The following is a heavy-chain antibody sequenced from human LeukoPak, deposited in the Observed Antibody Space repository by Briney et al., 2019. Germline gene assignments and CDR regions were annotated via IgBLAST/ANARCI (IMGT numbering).Heavy chain of an antibody. Sequence: QPSETLSLTCTVSGGSISSSSYYWGWIRQPPGKGLEWIGSIYYSGSTYYNPSLKSRVTISVDTSKNQFSLKLSSVTAADTAVYYCACLEHNYNWFDPWGQGTLVTVSS. CDR1: GGSISSSSYY. J-gene: IGHJ5*02. V-gene: IGHV4-39*01. D-gene: IGHD1-20*01. CDR3: ACLEHNYNWFDP. CDR2: IYYSGST.